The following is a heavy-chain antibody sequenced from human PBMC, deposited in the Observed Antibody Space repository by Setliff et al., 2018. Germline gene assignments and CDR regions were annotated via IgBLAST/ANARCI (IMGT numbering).Heavy chain of an antibody. CDR2: IYYSGST. CDR3: ARDPLTTTVRHAFDI. J-gene: IGHJ3*02. V-gene: IGHV4-31*03. D-gene: IGHD4-4*01. Sequence: SETLSLTCTVSGGSISSGGYYWSWIRQHPGKGLGWIGYIYYSGSTYYNQSLKSRVTRSVDTSKNQFSLKLSSVTAADTAVYYCARDPLTTTVRHAFDIWGQGTMVTVSS. CDR1: GGSISSGGYY.